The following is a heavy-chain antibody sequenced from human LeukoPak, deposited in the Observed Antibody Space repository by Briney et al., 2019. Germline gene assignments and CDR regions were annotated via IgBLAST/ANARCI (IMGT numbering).Heavy chain of an antibody. Sequence: QPGGSLRLSCAASGFTFISSWMHWVRQAPGKGLVWVSRITSDGSNTIYADSVEGRFTISRDNAKNTLYLQMNSLSAEDTAVYYCARPGTYSFDYWGQGTLVTVSS. J-gene: IGHJ4*02. CDR1: GFTFISSW. V-gene: IGHV3-74*01. CDR2: ITSDGSNT. CDR3: ARPGTYSFDY. D-gene: IGHD1-26*01.